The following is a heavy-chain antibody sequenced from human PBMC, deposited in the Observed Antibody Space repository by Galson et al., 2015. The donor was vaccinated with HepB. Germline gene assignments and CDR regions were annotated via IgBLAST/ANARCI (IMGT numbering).Heavy chain of an antibody. V-gene: IGHV1-18*04. D-gene: IGHD3-3*01. J-gene: IGHJ4*02. CDR1: GYTFTSYG. CDR2: ISAYNGNT. CDR3: ARVGLRFLEWLGYFDY. Sequence: SVKVSCKASGYTFTSYGISWVRQAPGQGLEWMGWISAYNGNTNYAQKLQGRVTMTTDTSTSTAYMELRSLRSDDTAVYYCARVGLRFLEWLGYFDYWGQGTLVTVSS.